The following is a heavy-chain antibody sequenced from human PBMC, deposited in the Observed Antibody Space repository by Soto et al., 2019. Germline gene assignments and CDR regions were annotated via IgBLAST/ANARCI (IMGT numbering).Heavy chain of an antibody. CDR2: IYYSGSA. CDR1: GASISSYH. J-gene: IGHJ6*03. D-gene: IGHD3-16*01. V-gene: IGHV4-59*01. Sequence: QVQLQEPGPGLVKPSETLSLTCTVSGASISSYHWSWIRQTPGKGLEWIGYIYYSGSANYNPSLKSRVTFSVDPSKNQVSLKLSSVTAADTGVYYCAAAVPAEYVFPYYYMDVWGKGTTVTVSS. CDR3: AAAVPAEYVFPYYYMDV.